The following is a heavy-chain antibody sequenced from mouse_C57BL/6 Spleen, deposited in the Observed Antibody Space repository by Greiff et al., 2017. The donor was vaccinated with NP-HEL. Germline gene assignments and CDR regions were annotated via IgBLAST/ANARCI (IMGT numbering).Heavy chain of an antibody. CDR2: IDPSDSYT. V-gene: IGHV1-59*01. J-gene: IGHJ4*01. Sequence: VQLQQSGAELVRPGTSVKLSCKASGYTFTSYWMHWVKQRPGQGLEWIGVIDPSDSYTNYNQKFKGKATLTVDTSSSTAYMQLSSLTSEDSAVYYCARSRRAMDYWGQGTSVTVSS. CDR3: ARSRRAMDY. CDR1: GYTFTSYW.